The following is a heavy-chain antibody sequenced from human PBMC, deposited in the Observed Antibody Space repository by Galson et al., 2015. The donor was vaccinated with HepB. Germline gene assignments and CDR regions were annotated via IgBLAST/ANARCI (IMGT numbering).Heavy chain of an antibody. J-gene: IGHJ5*02. CDR2: IIPIFGTA. CDR3: ARRWGLSHYDILTGSGWFDP. D-gene: IGHD3-9*01. CDR1: GGTFSSYA. Sequence: SVKVSCKASGGTFSSYAISWVRQAPGQGLEWMGGIIPIFGTANYAQKFQGRVTITADESTSTAYMELSSLRSEDTAVYYCARRWGLSHYDILTGSGWFDPWGQGTLVTVSS. V-gene: IGHV1-69*13.